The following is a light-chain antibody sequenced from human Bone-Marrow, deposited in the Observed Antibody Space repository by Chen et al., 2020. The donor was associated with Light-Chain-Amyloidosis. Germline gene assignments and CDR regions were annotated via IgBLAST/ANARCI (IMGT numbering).Light chain of an antibody. Sequence: QSALTQPASVSGSPGQSITISCTGTSSDVGGDNHVSWYQQHPDKAPKLMIYEVTNRPSWVPDRFSGSKSDKTASLTISVLQTEDEADYFCSSYTITNTLVFGSGTRVTVL. CDR1: SSDVGGDNH. J-gene: IGLJ1*01. CDR3: SSYTITNTLV. CDR2: EVT. V-gene: IGLV2-14*01.